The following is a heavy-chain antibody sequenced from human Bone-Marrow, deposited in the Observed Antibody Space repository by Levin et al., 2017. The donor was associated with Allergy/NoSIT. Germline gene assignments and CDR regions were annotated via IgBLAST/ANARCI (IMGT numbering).Heavy chain of an antibody. D-gene: IGHD6-13*01. J-gene: IGHJ5*02. V-gene: IGHV4-39*01. CDR3: ARQSSSWYGGCWFDP. CDR1: GGSISSSSYY. Sequence: SQTLSLTCTVSGGSISSSSYYWGWIRQPPGKGLEWIGSIYYSGSTYYNPSLKSRVTISVDTSKNQFSLKLSSVTAADTAVYYCARQSSSWYGGCWFDPWGQGTLVTVSS. CDR2: IYYSGST.